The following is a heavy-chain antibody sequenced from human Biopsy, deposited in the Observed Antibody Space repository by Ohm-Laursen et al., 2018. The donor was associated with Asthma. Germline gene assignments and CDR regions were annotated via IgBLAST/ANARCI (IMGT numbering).Heavy chain of an antibody. Sequence: SSVKVSCKASGDSFSNYAISWVRQAPGQGLEWMGGLIPVLGTPDHAQMFEGRVTITADESTSTAYMELSSLSSEDTAVYYWARGYSGSDRIVYYYSGLEVWGQGTTVTVSS. D-gene: IGHD5-12*01. J-gene: IGHJ6*02. CDR2: LIPVLGTP. CDR1: GDSFSNYA. V-gene: IGHV1-69*01. CDR3: ARGYSGSDRIVYYYSGLEV.